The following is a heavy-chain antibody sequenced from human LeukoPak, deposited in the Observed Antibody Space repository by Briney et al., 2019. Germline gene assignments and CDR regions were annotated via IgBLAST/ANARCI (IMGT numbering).Heavy chain of an antibody. D-gene: IGHD2-8*01. CDR1: GGSISSYY. J-gene: IGHJ4*02. CDR3: ARVQPEYCTNGVCFAPYFDY. CDR2: IYYSGST. Sequence: PSETLSLTCTVSGGSISSYYWSWIRQPPGKGLEWIGYIYYSGSTNYNPSLKSRVTISVDTSKNQFSLKLCSVTAADTAVYYCARVQPEYCTNGVCFAPYFDYWGQGTLVTVSS. V-gene: IGHV4-59*01.